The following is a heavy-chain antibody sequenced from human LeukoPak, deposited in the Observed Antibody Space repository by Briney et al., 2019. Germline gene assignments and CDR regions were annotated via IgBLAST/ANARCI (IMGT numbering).Heavy chain of an antibody. CDR2: IYYSGGT. V-gene: IGHV4-31*03. Sequence: PSETLSLTCTVSGGSISSGGYYWSWIRQHPGKGLEWIGYIYYSGGTYYNPSLKSRVTISVDTSKNQFSLKLSSVTAADTAVYYCARSFGDYEGNWFDPWGQGTLVTVSS. J-gene: IGHJ5*02. D-gene: IGHD4-17*01. CDR3: ARSFGDYEGNWFDP. CDR1: GGSISSGGYY.